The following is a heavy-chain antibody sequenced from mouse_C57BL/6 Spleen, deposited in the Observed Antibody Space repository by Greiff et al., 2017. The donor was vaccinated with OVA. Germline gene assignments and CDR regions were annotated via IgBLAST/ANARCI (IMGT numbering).Heavy chain of an antibody. J-gene: IGHJ4*01. Sequence: QVQLQQPGAELVKPGASVKMSCKASGYTFTSYWITWVKQRPGQGLEWIGDIYPGSGSTNYNEKFKSKATLTVDTSSSTAYMQLSSLTSEDSAVYYGARSKDYYGSSYAMDYWGQGTSVTVSS. CDR3: ARSKDYYGSSYAMDY. CDR2: IYPGSGST. V-gene: IGHV1-55*01. D-gene: IGHD1-1*01. CDR1: GYTFTSYW.